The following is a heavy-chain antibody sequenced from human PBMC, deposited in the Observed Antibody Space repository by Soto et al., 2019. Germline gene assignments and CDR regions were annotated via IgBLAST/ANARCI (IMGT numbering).Heavy chain of an antibody. D-gene: IGHD1-26*01. CDR1: GFTFSSYA. CDR3: AKVAPTTANFDY. J-gene: IGHJ4*02. V-gene: IGHV3-23*05. CDR2: IDSSGTAT. Sequence: EVQLLESGGGLVQPGGSLRLSCAASGFTFSSYAMSWVRQAPGEGLQWVSAIDSSGTATYYADSVKGRFTISRDNSENTLFLQMNSLRAEDTAVYYCAKVAPTTANFDYWGQGALVTVSS.